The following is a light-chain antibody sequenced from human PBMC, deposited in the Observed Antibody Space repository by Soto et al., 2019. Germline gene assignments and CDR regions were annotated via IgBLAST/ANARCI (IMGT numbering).Light chain of an antibody. CDR1: QSVQFNY. V-gene: IGKV3-20*01. Sequence: EVVLTQSPATLSFSPGARATLSCRASQSVQFNYVAWYQQKPGQAPRLLIYGASSRATGIPDRFSGSGSGMDFTLTISSLAPEDFEVYYCQQSGDSQWTFGQGTKVDIK. CDR2: GAS. J-gene: IGKJ1*01. CDR3: QQSGDSQWT.